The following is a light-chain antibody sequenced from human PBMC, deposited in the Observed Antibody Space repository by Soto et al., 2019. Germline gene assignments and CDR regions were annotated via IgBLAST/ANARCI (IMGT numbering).Light chain of an antibody. CDR2: RNN. V-gene: IGLV1-47*01. CDR3: AAWDDSLRV. CDR1: SSNIGSNY. J-gene: IGLJ3*02. Sequence: QSVLTQPPSASGTPGQRVTISCSGSSSNIGSNYVYWYQQLPGTAPKLLIYRNNQRPSGVPDRFCGSKSGTSASLAISGLRSEDEADYYCAAWDDSLRVFGGGTKVTVL.